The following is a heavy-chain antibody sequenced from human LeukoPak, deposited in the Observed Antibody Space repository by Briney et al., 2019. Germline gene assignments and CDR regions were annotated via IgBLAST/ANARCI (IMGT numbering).Heavy chain of an antibody. V-gene: IGHV3-21*04. CDR2: ISSSSSYI. Sequence: GGSLRLSCAASGFIFSTYSMNWVRQAPGKGLEWVSSISSSSSYIYYADSVKGRFTISRDNAKNSLYLQMNSLKASDTAMYYCARILSGYCSGGSCYSRTYYFDYWGQGTLVTVSS. D-gene: IGHD2-15*01. J-gene: IGHJ4*02. CDR3: ARILSGYCSGGSCYSRTYYFDY. CDR1: GFIFSTYS.